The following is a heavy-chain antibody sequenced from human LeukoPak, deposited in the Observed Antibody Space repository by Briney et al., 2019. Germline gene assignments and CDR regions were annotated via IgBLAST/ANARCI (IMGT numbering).Heavy chain of an antibody. D-gene: IGHD3-16*01. CDR2: INTNTENP. J-gene: IGHJ6*02. V-gene: IGHV7-4-1*02. CDR1: GYTFTGYA. CDR3: ASALGWGYYYGMDV. Sequence: ASVKVSCKASGYTFTGYAMNWVRQAPGQGLEWMGWINTNTENPTYAQGFTGRFVFSLDTSVSTAYLQISSLKAEDTAVYYCASALGWGYYYGMDVWGQGTTVTVSS.